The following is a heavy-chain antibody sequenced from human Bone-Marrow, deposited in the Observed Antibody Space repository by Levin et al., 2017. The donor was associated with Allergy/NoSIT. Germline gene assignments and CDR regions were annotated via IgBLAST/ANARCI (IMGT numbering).Heavy chain of an antibody. CDR3: ARENCISTSCYGKGGHWFDP. CDR2: ISSSSSYI. J-gene: IGHJ5*02. CDR1: GFTFSSYS. V-gene: IGHV3-21*01. D-gene: IGHD2-2*01. Sequence: GESLKISCAASGFTFSSYSMNWVRQAPGKGLEWVSSISSSSSYIYYADSVKGRFTISRDNAKNSLYLQMNSLRAEDTAVYYCARENCISTSCYGKGGHWFDPWGQGTLVTVSS.